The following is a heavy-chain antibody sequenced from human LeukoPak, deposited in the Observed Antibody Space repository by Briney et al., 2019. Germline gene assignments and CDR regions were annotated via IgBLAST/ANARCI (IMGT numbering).Heavy chain of an antibody. CDR1: GFTFSSYG. CDR3: AKGIQLWLRPRGTFYMDV. D-gene: IGHD5-18*01. J-gene: IGHJ6*03. CDR2: IRYDGSNK. V-gene: IGHV3-30*02. Sequence: PGGSLRLSCAASGFTFSSYGMHWVRQAPGKGLEWVAFIRYDGSNKYYADSVKGRFTISRDNSKNTLYLQMNSLRAEDTAVYYCAKGIQLWLRPRGTFYMDVWGKGTTVTVSS.